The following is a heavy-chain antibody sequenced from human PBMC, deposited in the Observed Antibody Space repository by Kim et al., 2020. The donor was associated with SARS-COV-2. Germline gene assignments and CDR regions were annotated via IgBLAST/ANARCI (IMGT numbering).Heavy chain of an antibody. Sequence: WGSLRLSCAASGFTFSSYWMSWVRQAPGKGLEWVANIKQDGSEKYYVDSVKGRITISRDNAKNSLYLQMNSLRAEDTAVYYCARPIYDILTGYYYWGQGTLVTVSS. V-gene: IGHV3-7*03. CDR2: IKQDGSEK. CDR1: GFTFSSYW. D-gene: IGHD3-9*01. J-gene: IGHJ4*02. CDR3: ARPIYDILTGYYY.